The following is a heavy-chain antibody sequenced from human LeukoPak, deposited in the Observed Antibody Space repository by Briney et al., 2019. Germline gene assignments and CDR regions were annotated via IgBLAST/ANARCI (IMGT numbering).Heavy chain of an antibody. V-gene: IGHV3-48*02. CDR3: ARDYDILTGSQTLYYYYGMDV. D-gene: IGHD3-9*01. J-gene: IGHJ6*02. CDR2: ISSSSSTI. CDR1: GFTFSSYS. Sequence: GGSLRLSCAASGFTFSSYSMNWVRQAPGKGLEWVSYISSSSSTIYYADSVKGRLTISRDNAKNSLYLQMNSLRDEDTAVYYCARDYDILTGSQTLYYYYGMDVWGQGTTVTVSS.